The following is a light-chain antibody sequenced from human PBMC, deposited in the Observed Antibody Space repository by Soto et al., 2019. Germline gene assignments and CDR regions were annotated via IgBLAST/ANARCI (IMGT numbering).Light chain of an antibody. J-gene: IGLJ2*01. CDR3: QVWDSSSAAVV. CDR1: NIGSKS. Sequence: SYELTQPPSVSVAPGKTARITCGGNNIGSKSVHWYQQKPGQAPVLVIYYDSDRPSGIPERFSGSNSGNTATLTISRVEAGDEADYYCQVWDSSSAAVVFGGGTKVTVL. CDR2: YDS. V-gene: IGLV3-21*04.